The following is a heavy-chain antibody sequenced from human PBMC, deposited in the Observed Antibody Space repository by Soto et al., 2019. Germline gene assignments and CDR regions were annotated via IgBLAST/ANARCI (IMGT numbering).Heavy chain of an antibody. CDR3: AMPVYGGNTGRAAFDL. J-gene: IGHJ3*01. Sequence: GSVKVSFKVSGYRLTEPAMHLVRQAPGKGLEWMGGFNPGDGETIYAQNFHGRVTMTEDRSTDTAYMELSSLRSEDTAVYYCAMPVYGGNTGRAAFDLWGQGTKVTVSS. V-gene: IGHV1-24*01. CDR1: GYRLTEPA. CDR2: FNPGDGET. D-gene: IGHD4-17*01.